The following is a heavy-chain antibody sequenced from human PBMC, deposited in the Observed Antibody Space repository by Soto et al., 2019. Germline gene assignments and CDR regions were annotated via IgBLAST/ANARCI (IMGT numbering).Heavy chain of an antibody. CDR3: ARDPPNYYDSSGYNVY. Sequence: GASVKVSCKASGYTFTSYGISWVRQAPGQGLEWMGWISAYNGNTNYAQKLQGRVTMTTDTSTSTAYMELRSLRSDDTAVYYCARDPPNYYDSSGYNVYWGQGTLVTVSS. D-gene: IGHD3-22*01. CDR1: GYTFTSYG. CDR2: ISAYNGNT. V-gene: IGHV1-18*01. J-gene: IGHJ4*02.